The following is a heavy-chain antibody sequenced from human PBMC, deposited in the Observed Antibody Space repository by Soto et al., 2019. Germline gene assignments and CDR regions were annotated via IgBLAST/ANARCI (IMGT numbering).Heavy chain of an antibody. Sequence: ASVKVSCKASGYTFTSYAMHCVRQAPGQRLEWMGWINAGNGNTKYSQKFQGRVTITRDTSASTAYMELSSLRSEDTAVYYCARDLGIAAAGAGWFDPWGQGTLVTVSS. CDR1: GYTFTSYA. D-gene: IGHD6-13*01. CDR3: ARDLGIAAAGAGWFDP. V-gene: IGHV1-3*01. CDR2: INAGNGNT. J-gene: IGHJ5*02.